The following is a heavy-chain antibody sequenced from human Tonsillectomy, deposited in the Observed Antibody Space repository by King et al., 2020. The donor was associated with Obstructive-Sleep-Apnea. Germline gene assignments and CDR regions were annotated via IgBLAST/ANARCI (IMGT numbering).Heavy chain of an antibody. Sequence: VQLVESGGGVVQPGRSLRLSCAASGFTFSSYGLHWVRQAPGKGLEWVAVISYDGSNKYYADSVKGRFTISRDNSKNTLSLQMNSLRGEDTAVYYCAKDFSAEATPLSYLYYGMDVWGQGTTVTVSS. CDR3: AKDFSAEATPLSYLYYGMDV. V-gene: IGHV3-30*18. CDR2: ISYDGSNK. D-gene: IGHD3-10*01. CDR1: GFTFSSYG. J-gene: IGHJ6*02.